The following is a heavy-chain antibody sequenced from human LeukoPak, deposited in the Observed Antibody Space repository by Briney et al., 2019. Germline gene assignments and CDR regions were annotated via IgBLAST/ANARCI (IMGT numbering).Heavy chain of an antibody. CDR2: ISDSSITI. CDR3: TRDMTAGAFDV. CDR1: GFTFSSYT. J-gene: IGHJ3*01. Sequence: LPGGSLRLSCAASGFTFSSYTMNWVRQAPWKGLEWVSCISDSSITINYADSVKGRFTISRDNAKDSLYLQLNSLRAEDSAVYYCTRDMTAGAFDVWGQGTMVTVSS. V-gene: IGHV3-48*01. D-gene: IGHD2-21*02.